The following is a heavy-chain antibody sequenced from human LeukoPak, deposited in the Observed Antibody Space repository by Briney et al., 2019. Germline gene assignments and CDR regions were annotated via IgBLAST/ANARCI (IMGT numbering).Heavy chain of an antibody. Sequence: GGSLRLSCAASGFTFSSYAMHWVRQAPGKGLEWVALISYDGSNKYYADSVKGRFTISRDNSKNTLYLQMNSLRAEDTAVYYCARSRWAAAGRGRAYYFGYWGQGTLVTVSS. D-gene: IGHD6-13*01. CDR3: ARSRWAAAGRGRAYYFGY. V-gene: IGHV3-30-3*01. J-gene: IGHJ4*02. CDR2: ISYDGSNK. CDR1: GFTFSSYA.